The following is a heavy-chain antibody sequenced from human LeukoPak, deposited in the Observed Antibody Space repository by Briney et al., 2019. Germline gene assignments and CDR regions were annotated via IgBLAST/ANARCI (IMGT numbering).Heavy chain of an antibody. Sequence: GGSLRLSCAASGFTVSSNYMSWVRQAPGKGLEWVSVIYSGGSTYYADSVKGRFTISRDNSKNTLYLQMSSLRAEDTAVYYCAAQEGELLPFDYWGQGTLVTVSS. V-gene: IGHV3-53*01. CDR2: IYSGGST. CDR1: GFTVSSNY. CDR3: AAQEGELLPFDY. J-gene: IGHJ4*02. D-gene: IGHD1-26*01.